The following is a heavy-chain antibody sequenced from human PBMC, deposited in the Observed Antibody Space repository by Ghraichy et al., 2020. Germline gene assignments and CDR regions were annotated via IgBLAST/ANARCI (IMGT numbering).Heavy chain of an antibody. D-gene: IGHD1-26*01. CDR3: ARARGSYYVSHDAFDI. V-gene: IGHV4-59*01. Sequence: SETLSLTRTVSGGSISSYYWSWIRQPPGKGLEWIGYIYYSGSTNYNPSLKSRVTISVDTSKNQFSLKLSSVTAADTAVYYCARARGSYYVSHDAFDIWGQGTMVTVSS. CDR1: GGSISSYY. J-gene: IGHJ3*02. CDR2: IYYSGST.